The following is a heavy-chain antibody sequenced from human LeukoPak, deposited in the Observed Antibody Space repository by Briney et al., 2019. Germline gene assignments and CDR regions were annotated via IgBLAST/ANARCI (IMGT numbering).Heavy chain of an antibody. D-gene: IGHD1-7*01. J-gene: IGHJ4*02. CDR2: ISGSAIST. CDR1: GFTFGSYA. V-gene: IGHV3-23*01. CDR3: AKDFYPLGNYVIYFDY. Sequence: QPGGSLRLSCAASGFTFGSYAMSWVRQAPGKGLGWVSTISGSAISTYYADSVKGRFTISRDNSKNTLYLQMNSLRPEDTAVYYCAKDFYPLGNYVIYFDYWGQGTLVTVSS.